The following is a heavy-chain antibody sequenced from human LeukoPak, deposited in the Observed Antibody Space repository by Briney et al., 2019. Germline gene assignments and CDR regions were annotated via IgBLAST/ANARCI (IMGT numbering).Heavy chain of an antibody. CDR1: GYTFTSYY. CDR3: ARDLKRSTMIVVVTPGGY. V-gene: IGHV1-46*01. D-gene: IGHD3-22*01. CDR2: INPSGGST. J-gene: IGHJ4*02. Sequence: ASVKVSCKASGYTFTSYYMHWVRQAPGQGLEWMGIINPSGGSTSYAQKFQGRVTMTRDMSTSTVYMELSSLRSEDTAVYYCARDLKRSTMIVVVTPGGYWGQGTLVTVSS.